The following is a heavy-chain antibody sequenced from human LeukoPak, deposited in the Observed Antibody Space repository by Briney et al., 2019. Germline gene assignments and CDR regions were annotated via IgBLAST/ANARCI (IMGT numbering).Heavy chain of an antibody. Sequence: SETLSLTCAVSGGSISSSNWWSWVRQLPGKGLEWIGEIYHSGSTNYNPSLKSRVTISVDKSKNQFSLKLSSVTAADTAVYYCARFAVAGTAYFDYWGQGTLVTVSS. CDR3: ARFAVAGTAYFDY. D-gene: IGHD6-19*01. CDR1: GGSISSSNW. CDR2: IYHSGST. V-gene: IGHV4-4*02. J-gene: IGHJ4*02.